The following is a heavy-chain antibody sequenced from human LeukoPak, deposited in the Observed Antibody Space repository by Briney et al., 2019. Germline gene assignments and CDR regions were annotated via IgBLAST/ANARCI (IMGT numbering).Heavy chain of an antibody. CDR3: ARVVRAAAGIVSGSSRGNWFDP. CDR2: IYYSGST. CDR1: GGSISSYY. D-gene: IGHD6-13*01. Sequence: SETLSLTCTVSGGSISSYYWSWIRQPPGKGLEWIGYIYYSGSTNYNPSLKSRVTISVDTSKNQFSLKLSSVTAADTAVYYCARVVRAAAGIVSGSSRGNWFDPWGQGTLVTVSS. J-gene: IGHJ5*02. V-gene: IGHV4-59*08.